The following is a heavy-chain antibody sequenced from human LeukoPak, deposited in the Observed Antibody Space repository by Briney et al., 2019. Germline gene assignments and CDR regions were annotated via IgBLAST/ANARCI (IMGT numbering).Heavy chain of an antibody. V-gene: IGHV3-30-3*01. J-gene: IGHJ4*02. CDR3: ASESVRYFDY. CDR1: GFTFSSYA. CDR2: ISYDGSNK. Sequence: PGGSLRLSCAASGFTFSSYAMHWVRQAPGKGLEWVVVISYDGSNKYYADSVKGRFTISRDNSKNTLYLQMNSLRAEDTAVYYCASESVRYFDYWGQGTLVTVSS.